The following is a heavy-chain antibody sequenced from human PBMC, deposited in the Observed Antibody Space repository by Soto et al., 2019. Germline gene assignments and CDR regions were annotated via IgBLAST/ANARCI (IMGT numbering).Heavy chain of an antibody. CDR2: IVVGSGNT. D-gene: IGHD3-9*01. Sequence: SVKVSCKASGFTFTSSAVQWVRQARGQRLEWIGWIVVGSGNTNYAQKFQERVTITRDMSTSTAYMELSSLRSEDTAVYYCAADDDILTGYYTGDGMDVWGQGTTVTVSS. J-gene: IGHJ6*02. CDR3: AADDDILTGYYTGDGMDV. CDR1: GFTFTSSA. V-gene: IGHV1-58*01.